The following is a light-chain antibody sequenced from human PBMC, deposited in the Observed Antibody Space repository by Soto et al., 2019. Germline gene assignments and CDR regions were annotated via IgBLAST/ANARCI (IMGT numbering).Light chain of an antibody. Sequence: QSALTQPPSASGSPGQSVTISCTGTSSDVGGYNYVSWYQQHPGKAPKLMIYEVSERPSGVPDRFSGSKSSNTASLTVSGLQAEDEADYYCCSYAGSNNFVFGTGTKLTVL. V-gene: IGLV2-8*01. CDR3: CSYAGSNNFV. CDR1: SSDVGGYNY. CDR2: EVS. J-gene: IGLJ1*01.